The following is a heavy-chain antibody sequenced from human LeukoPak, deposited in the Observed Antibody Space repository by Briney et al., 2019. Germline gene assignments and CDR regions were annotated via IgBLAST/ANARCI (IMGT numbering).Heavy chain of an antibody. J-gene: IGHJ6*02. Sequence: ASVKVSCKASGGIFSSYTMTWVRQAPGQGLEWMGRIIPILGIVNYAQKFQGRVTITADKSTSTAYMELSSLRSEDTAVYYCAREGLGNSMDVWGQGTTVTVSS. V-gene: IGHV1-69*04. CDR1: GGIFSSYT. CDR2: IIPILGIV. CDR3: AREGLGNSMDV. D-gene: IGHD3-16*01.